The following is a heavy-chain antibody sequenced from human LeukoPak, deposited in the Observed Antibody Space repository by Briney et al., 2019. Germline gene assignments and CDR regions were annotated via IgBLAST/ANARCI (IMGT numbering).Heavy chain of an antibody. CDR2: IFYSGIT. J-gene: IGHJ2*01. CDR1: GGSIISGGSY. CDR3: SRRDCSHSSCLYWYFDL. D-gene: IGHD6-13*01. V-gene: IGHV4-39*07. Sequence: PSETLSLTCNVSGGSIISGGSYWGWIRQPPGRGLEWIGSIFYSGITYYNPSLKSRVTISVDTSKNQFSLRLSSETAADTAVYFCSRRDCSHSSCLYWYFDLWGRGTLLTVSS.